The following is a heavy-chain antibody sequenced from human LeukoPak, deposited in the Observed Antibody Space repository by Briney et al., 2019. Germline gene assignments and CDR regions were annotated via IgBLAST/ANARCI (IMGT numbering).Heavy chain of an antibody. CDR2: IYPFNSDT. J-gene: IGHJ4*02. CDR1: GYSFTSYW. Sequence: GESLKISCKGSGYSFTSYWIGWVRQIPGKGLEWMGIIYPFNSDTRYSPSFQGQVTISADESINTAYLQWGSLKASDTAIYYCARHRDGYNPFDYWGQGTLVTVSS. V-gene: IGHV5-51*01. CDR3: ARHRDGYNPFDY. D-gene: IGHD5-24*01.